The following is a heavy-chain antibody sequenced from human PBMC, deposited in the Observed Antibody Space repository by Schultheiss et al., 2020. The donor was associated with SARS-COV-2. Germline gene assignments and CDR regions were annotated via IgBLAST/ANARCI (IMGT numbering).Heavy chain of an antibody. CDR3: ARGCMGYCSGGSCCGVDS. J-gene: IGHJ4*02. CDR2: IYHSGST. D-gene: IGHD2-15*01. V-gene: IGHV4-30-2*01. Sequence: SQTLSLTCAVSGGSISSGGYSWSWIRQPPGKGLEWIGYIYHSGSTYYNPSLKSRVTISVDRSKNQFSLRLSSVTAADTAVYYCARGCMGYCSGGSCCGVDSWGQGTLVTVSS. CDR1: GGSISSGGYS.